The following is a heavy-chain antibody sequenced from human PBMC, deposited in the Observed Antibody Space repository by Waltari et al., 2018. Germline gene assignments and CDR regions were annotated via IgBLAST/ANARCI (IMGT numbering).Heavy chain of an antibody. Sequence: QVQLVQSGAEVKKPGASVKVSCKASGYTFTSYAMHWVRQAPGQRLEWMGWSNAGNGNTKYSQKFQGRVTITRDTSASTAYMELSSLRSEDTAVYYCARGPVLLWFRDAFDIWGQGTMVTVSS. V-gene: IGHV1-3*01. D-gene: IGHD3-10*01. CDR2: SNAGNGNT. J-gene: IGHJ3*02. CDR1: GYTFTSYA. CDR3: ARGPVLLWFRDAFDI.